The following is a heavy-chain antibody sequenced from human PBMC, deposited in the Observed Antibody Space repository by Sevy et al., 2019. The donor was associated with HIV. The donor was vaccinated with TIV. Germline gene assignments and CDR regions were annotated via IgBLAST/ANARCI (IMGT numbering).Heavy chain of an antibody. CDR1: GGTFSSYA. CDR2: IIPIFGTA. V-gene: IGHV1-69*13. D-gene: IGHD2-2*01. Sequence: ASVKVSCKASGGTFSSYAISWVRQAPGQGLEWMGGIIPIFGTANYAQKFQGRVTITADESTSTAYMELSSLRSEDTAVYYCARGDTTDIVVVPERGYYYYGMDVWGQGTTVTVSS. J-gene: IGHJ6*02. CDR3: ARGDTTDIVVVPERGYYYYGMDV.